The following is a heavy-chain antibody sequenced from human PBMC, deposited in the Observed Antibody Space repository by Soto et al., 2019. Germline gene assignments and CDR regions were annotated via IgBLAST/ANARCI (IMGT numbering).Heavy chain of an antibody. V-gene: IGHV4-59*01. J-gene: IGHJ5*02. D-gene: IGHD6-6*01. CDR3: ARSIAKNLGWFDP. CDR2: IYYSGST. Sequence: SETLSLTCTVSGGSISSYYWSWIRQPPGKGLEWIGYIYYSGSTNYNPSLKSRVTISVDTSKNQFSLKLSSVTAADTAVYYCARSIAKNLGWFDPWGQGTLVTVSS. CDR1: GGSISSYY.